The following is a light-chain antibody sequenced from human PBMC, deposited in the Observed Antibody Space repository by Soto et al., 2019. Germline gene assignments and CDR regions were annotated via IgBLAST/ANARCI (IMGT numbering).Light chain of an antibody. J-gene: IGKJ1*01. CDR1: HSINNY. CDR3: QQIYSTLGT. V-gene: IGKV1-39*01. Sequence: QTTKAPSSPSASVGDKVIITCRADHSINNYLNWYQQKPGQVPKVLIYAAGTVQSGVPSRFSGSGSGRVFTLTINSQQPEDFATYYCQQIYSTLGTFGRGTRVEI. CDR2: AAG.